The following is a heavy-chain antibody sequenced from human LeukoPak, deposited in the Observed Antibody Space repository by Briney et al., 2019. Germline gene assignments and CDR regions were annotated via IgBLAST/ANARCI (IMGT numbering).Heavy chain of an antibody. V-gene: IGHV3-7*01. D-gene: IGHD6-13*01. CDR2: IKQDGSEK. Sequence: GGSLRLSCAASGFTFSSYWMSWVRQAPGKGLEWVANIKQDGSEKYYVDSVKGRFTISRDNSKNTLYVQMNSLRSEDTAVYYCAKVDSSSWGISDSWGQGTLVTVSS. CDR1: GFTFSSYW. CDR3: AKVDSSSWGISDS. J-gene: IGHJ4*02.